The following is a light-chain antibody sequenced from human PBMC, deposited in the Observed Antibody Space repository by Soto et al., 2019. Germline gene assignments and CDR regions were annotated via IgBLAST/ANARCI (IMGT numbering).Light chain of an antibody. J-gene: IGKJ1*01. Sequence: EILLTQSPATLSLSPGERATLSCMASQSVSSNLAWYQQKPGQAPRLLIYGASTRATGIPARFSGSGSGTEFTLTISSLQSEDFAVYYCQQYNNWPRTFGQGTKVDIK. CDR3: QQYNNWPRT. CDR2: GAS. V-gene: IGKV3-15*01. CDR1: QSVSSN.